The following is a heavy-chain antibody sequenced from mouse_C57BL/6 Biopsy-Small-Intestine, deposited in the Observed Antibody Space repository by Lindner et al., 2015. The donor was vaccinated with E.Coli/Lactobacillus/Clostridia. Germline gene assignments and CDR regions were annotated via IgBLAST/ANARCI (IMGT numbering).Heavy chain of an antibody. J-gene: IGHJ4*01. V-gene: IGHV5-6*01. CDR3: ARLSHYNYALDY. CDR2: ISSAGSYT. D-gene: IGHD2-5*01. Sequence: VQLQESGGDLVKPGGSLKLSCAASGFTFSIYGMSWIRQTPDKRLEWVATISSAGSYTSYPDSVKGRFTISRDNAKSTLYLQMNSLKSEDTAMYYCARLSHYNYALDYWGQGTSVTVSS. CDR1: GFTFSIYG.